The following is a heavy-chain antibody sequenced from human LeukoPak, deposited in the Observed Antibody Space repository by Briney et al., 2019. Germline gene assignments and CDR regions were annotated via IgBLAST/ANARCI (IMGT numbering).Heavy chain of an antibody. J-gene: IGHJ4*02. D-gene: IGHD3-10*01. Sequence: GGSLRLSCAASGFTFSSYSMNWVRQAPGKGLEWVSYINTISSTIYYADSVKGRFTISRDNAKNSLYLQMNSLRAEDTAVYYCARVAWGYYGSGSYPFDYWGQGTLVTVSS. CDR1: GFTFSSYS. V-gene: IGHV3-48*04. CDR2: INTISSTI. CDR3: ARVAWGYYGSGSYPFDY.